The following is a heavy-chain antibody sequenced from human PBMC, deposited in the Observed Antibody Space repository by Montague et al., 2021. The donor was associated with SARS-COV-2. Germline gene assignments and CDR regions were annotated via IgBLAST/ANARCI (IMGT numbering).Heavy chain of an antibody. J-gene: IGHJ4*02. CDR3: ARADTAMVIYFDY. CDR1: GFTFSSYE. D-gene: IGHD5-18*01. Sequence: SLRLSCAASGFTFSSYEMNWVRQAPGKGLEWVSYISSSGSTIYYSDSLKVRFTISRDNAKNSLYLQMNSLRAEDTAVYYCARADTAMVIYFDYWGQGTLVTVSS. CDR2: ISSSGSTI. V-gene: IGHV3-48*03.